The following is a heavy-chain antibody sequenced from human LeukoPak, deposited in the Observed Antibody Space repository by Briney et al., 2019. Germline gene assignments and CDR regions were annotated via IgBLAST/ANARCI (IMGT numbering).Heavy chain of an antibody. Sequence: GGSLRLSCAASGFTFSSYGMHWVRQAPGKGLEWVAVIWYDGSNKYYADSVKGRFTISRDNSKNTLYLQMNSLRAEDTAVYYCAGWSGYDAPLDYWGQGTLVTVSS. J-gene: IGHJ4*02. V-gene: IGHV3-33*01. D-gene: IGHD3-3*01. CDR2: IWYDGSNK. CDR1: GFTFSSYG. CDR3: AGWSGYDAPLDY.